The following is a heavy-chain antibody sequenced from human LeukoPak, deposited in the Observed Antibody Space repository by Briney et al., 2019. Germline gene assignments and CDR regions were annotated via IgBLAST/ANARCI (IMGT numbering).Heavy chain of an antibody. Sequence: GGSLGLSCAASGFTFSSCSMNWVRQAPGKGLEWVSSISSSSSYIYYADSVKGRFTISRDNAKNSLYLQMNSLRAEDTAVYYCARADGSAYFDYWGQGTLVTVSS. J-gene: IGHJ4*02. CDR1: GFTFSSCS. V-gene: IGHV3-21*01. CDR3: ARADGSAYFDY. CDR2: ISSSSSYI. D-gene: IGHD3-22*01.